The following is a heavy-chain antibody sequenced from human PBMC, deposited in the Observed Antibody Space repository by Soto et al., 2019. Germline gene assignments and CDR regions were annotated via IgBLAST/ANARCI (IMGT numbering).Heavy chain of an antibody. J-gene: IGHJ6*01. D-gene: IGHD6-13*01. Sequence: TGKVLEWVAVISYDGSNKYYADCVKGRFTISRDNSKNTLYLQMDSLRAEDTAVYYCAKEQRGYRPGKLYYSSG. CDR3: AKEQRGYRPGKLYYSSG. V-gene: IGHV3-30*18. CDR2: ISYDGSNK.